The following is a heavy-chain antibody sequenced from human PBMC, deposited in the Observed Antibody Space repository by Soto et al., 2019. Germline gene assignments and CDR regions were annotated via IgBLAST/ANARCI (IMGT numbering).Heavy chain of an antibody. Sequence: QVQLQESGPGLVKPSQTLSLTCTVSGGSISSGGYYWSWIRQHPVKGLEWIGYIYYSGSTYYNPSLKSRVTISVDTSKNQFSLKLSSVTAADTAVYYCARWRHDNYNWFDPWGQGTLVTVSS. CDR3: ARWRHDNYNWFDP. D-gene: IGHD5-18*01. CDR2: IYYSGST. V-gene: IGHV4-31*03. J-gene: IGHJ5*02. CDR1: GGSISSGGYY.